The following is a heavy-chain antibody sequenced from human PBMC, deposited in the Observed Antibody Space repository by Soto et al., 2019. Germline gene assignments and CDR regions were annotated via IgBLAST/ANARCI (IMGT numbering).Heavy chain of an antibody. Sequence: ASVKVSCKASGYTFTSYGISWVRQAPGQGPEWMGWSSAYNGNTNYAQKLQGRVTMTTDTSTSTAYMELRSLRSDDTAVYYCARVEQLPHARRGDYYYDMHVWGQGTTVTVSS. CDR3: ARVEQLPHARRGDYYYDMHV. D-gene: IGHD6-13*01. J-gene: IGHJ6*02. CDR2: SSAYNGNT. CDR1: GYTFTSYG. V-gene: IGHV1-18*04.